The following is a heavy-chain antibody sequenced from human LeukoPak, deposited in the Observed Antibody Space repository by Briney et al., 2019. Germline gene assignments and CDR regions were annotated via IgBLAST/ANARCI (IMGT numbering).Heavy chain of an antibody. V-gene: IGHV4-38-2*02. D-gene: IGHD2-15*01. CDR2: IYHSGST. CDR3: ARDQGGGQWDWYFDL. Sequence: SETLSLTCTVSGYSISSGYYWGWIRQPPGKGLEWIGSIYHSGSTYYNPSLKSRVTISVDTSKNQFSLKLSSVTAADTAVYYCARDQGGGQWDWYFDLWGRGTLVTVSS. CDR1: GYSISSGYY. J-gene: IGHJ2*01.